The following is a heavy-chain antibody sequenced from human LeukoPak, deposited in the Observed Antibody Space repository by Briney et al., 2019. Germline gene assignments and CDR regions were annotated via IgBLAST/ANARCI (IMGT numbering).Heavy chain of an antibody. CDR3: ARLRGDYYDILTGTFDY. CDR2: IYHSVST. V-gene: IGHV4-30-2*01. D-gene: IGHD3-9*01. CDR1: RGSISSGGYS. Sequence: SESLSLSRAVSRGSISSGGYSWSWIRHPPGECREWIVYIYHSVSTYYNPLLTSGVTISVDMPKNQFSLKLSSVTAADTPVYYCARLRGDYYDILTGTFDYWGQGTMVTVSS. J-gene: IGHJ4*02.